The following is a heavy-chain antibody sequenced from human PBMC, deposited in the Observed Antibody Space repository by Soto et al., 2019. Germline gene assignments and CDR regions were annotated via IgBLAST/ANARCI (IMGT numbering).Heavy chain of an antibody. Sequence: QVQLQQWGAGLLKPSETLSLTCAVYGGSFSGYYWSWTRQPPGKGLEWIGEINHSGSTNYNPSLKSQVNISVDTSKNQFSLKLSSVTAADTTVYYCAREYGDYGVIDYLGQGTLVTVSS. J-gene: IGHJ4*02. D-gene: IGHD4-17*01. CDR1: GGSFSGYY. CDR3: AREYGDYGVIDY. V-gene: IGHV4-34*01. CDR2: INHSGST.